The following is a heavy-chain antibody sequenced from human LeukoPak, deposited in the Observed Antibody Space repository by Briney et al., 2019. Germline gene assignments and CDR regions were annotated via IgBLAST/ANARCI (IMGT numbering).Heavy chain of an antibody. V-gene: IGHV3-15*01. Sequence: PGGSLRLSCAASGFSSAYAWMTWVRQAPGKGLECVGRILSKTSGGTTEYAAPVKGRFTISRDDATDTVYLQMNSLKTEDTAVYYCVADISESSAYPFDYWGQGTTVTVSS. CDR1: GFSSAYAW. J-gene: IGHJ4*02. D-gene: IGHD3-22*01. CDR2: ILSKTSGGTT. CDR3: VADISESSAYPFDY.